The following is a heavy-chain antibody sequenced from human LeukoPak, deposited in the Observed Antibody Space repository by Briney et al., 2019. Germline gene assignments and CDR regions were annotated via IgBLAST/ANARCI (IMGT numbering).Heavy chain of an antibody. CDR3: ASTKYDFWSGYPLDY. J-gene: IGHJ4*02. D-gene: IGHD3-3*01. CDR2: IIPILGIA. CDR1: GGTFSSYA. Sequence: ASVKVSCKASGGTFSSYAISWVRQAPGQGLEWMGRIIPILGIANYAQKFQGRVTITADKSTSTAYMELSSLRSEDTAVYYCASTKYDFWSGYPLDYWGPGNPGHRLL. V-gene: IGHV1-69*04.